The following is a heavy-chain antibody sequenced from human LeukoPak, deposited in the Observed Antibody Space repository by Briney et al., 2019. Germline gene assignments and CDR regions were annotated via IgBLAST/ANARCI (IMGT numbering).Heavy chain of an antibody. CDR3: ARDNYSILYNWFDP. CDR1: GGSISSYY. D-gene: IGHD4-11*01. V-gene: IGHV4-4*07. CDR2: IYTSGST. Sequence: PSKTLSLTCTVSGGSISSYYWSWIRQPAGKGLEWIGRIYTSGSTNYNPSLKSRVTMSVDTSKNQFSLKLSSVTAADTAVYYCARDNYSILYNWFDPWGQGTLVTVSS. J-gene: IGHJ5*02.